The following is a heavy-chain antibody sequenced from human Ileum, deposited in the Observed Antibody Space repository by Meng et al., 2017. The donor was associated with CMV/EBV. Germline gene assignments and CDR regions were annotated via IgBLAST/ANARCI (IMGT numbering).Heavy chain of an antibody. CDR1: GGSFSSFS. D-gene: IGHD1-26*01. J-gene: IGHJ4*02. CDR3: TRGRVGDWGFDF. V-gene: IGHV4-34*02. Sequence: QVQRRPWGPGLWKPSETLSLTCGVNGGSFSSFSWTWIRQPPGKGPEWIGDINHRGTTNYSPSLKSRVTISIDTSKKQFSLRLSSLTAADTAVYYCTRGRVGDWGFDFWGQGTLVTVSS. CDR2: INHRGTT.